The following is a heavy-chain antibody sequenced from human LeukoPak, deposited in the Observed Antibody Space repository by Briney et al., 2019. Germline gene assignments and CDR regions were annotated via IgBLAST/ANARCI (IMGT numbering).Heavy chain of an antibody. V-gene: IGHV4-34*01. D-gene: IGHD3-3*01. CDR3: ARVALGGITIFGVVTTRHAFDY. CDR2: INHSGST. J-gene: IGHJ4*02. CDR1: GGSFSGYY. Sequence: PSETLSLXCAVYGGSFSGYYWSWSRQPPGKGLEWIGEINHSGSTNYNPSLKSRVTISVDTSKNQFSLKLSSVTAADTAVYYCARVALGGITIFGVVTTRHAFDYWGQGTLVTVSS.